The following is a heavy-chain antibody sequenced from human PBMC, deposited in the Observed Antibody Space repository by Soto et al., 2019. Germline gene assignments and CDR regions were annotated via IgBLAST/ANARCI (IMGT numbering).Heavy chain of an antibody. J-gene: IGHJ4*02. CDR2: IYYTGNT. Sequence: QVQLQESGPGLVRPSETLSLTCTVSGGSISTYYWSWIRQPPGKGLEWIGYIYYTGNTNYNPSLKSRVTISVDTSKNQFSLKLSSVTAADTAVYYCAREVSWGNYHFDYWGQGSLVTVSS. CDR1: GGSISTYY. D-gene: IGHD1-7*01. CDR3: AREVSWGNYHFDY. V-gene: IGHV4-59*01.